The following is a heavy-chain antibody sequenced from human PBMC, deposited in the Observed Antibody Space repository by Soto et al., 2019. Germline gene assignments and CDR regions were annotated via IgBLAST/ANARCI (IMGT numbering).Heavy chain of an antibody. CDR2: IYYSGTT. CDR3: ARYYNSLDF. V-gene: IGHV4-30-4*01. D-gene: IGHD3-10*01. J-gene: IGHJ4*02. Sequence: SETQSLTCTVSGGSISSVDHYWSWIRQPPGKGLEWIAYIYYSGTTYYNPSLKSRITMSVDTSKNQFSLKLGSVTAADTAVYYCARYYNSLDFWGQGALVTVSS. CDR1: GGSISSVDHY.